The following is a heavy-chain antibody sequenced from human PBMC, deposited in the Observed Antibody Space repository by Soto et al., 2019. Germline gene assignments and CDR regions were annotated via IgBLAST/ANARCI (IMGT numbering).Heavy chain of an antibody. D-gene: IGHD3-22*01. CDR1: GGSISSSSYY. CDR3: SRGSYYYDNSGYYYAY. Sequence: SETLSLTCTVSGGSISSSSYYWGWIRQPPGKGLGWIGSIYYTGTTYYSPSLKSRVTISVDTSKNLVSLKLSSVTAADTAVYFCSRGSYYYDNSGYYYAYWGQGTLVTVS. J-gene: IGHJ4*02. V-gene: IGHV4-39*01. CDR2: IYYTGTT.